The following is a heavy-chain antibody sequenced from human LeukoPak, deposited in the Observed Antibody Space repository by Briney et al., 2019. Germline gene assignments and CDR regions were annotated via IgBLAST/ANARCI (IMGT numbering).Heavy chain of an antibody. CDR3: TRLHSSGWLEGFDI. D-gene: IGHD6-19*01. J-gene: IGHJ3*02. V-gene: IGHV1-3*04. Sequence: GASVRISCKASGYTFTDYVIHWVRQAPGQGLEWMGRINTGNGNTKYSQNFQGRVTITTDTSASTASMELNSLRSEDTAVYYCTRLHSSGWLEGFDIWGQGTMVTVSS. CDR1: GYTFTDYV. CDR2: INTGNGNT.